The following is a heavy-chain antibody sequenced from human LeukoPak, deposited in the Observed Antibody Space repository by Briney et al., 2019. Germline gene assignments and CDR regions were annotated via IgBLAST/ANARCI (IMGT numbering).Heavy chain of an antibody. D-gene: IGHD6-13*01. CDR2: IYTSGST. J-gene: IGHJ5*02. Sequence: SETLSLTCTVSGGSISSGSYYWSWIRQPAGKGLEWIGRIYTSGSTNYNPSLKSRVTISVDTSKNQFSLKLSSVTAADTAVYYCARDQPSFSSSWYPLLDPWGQGTLVTVSS. V-gene: IGHV4-61*02. CDR3: ARDQPSFSSSWYPLLDP. CDR1: GGSISSGSYY.